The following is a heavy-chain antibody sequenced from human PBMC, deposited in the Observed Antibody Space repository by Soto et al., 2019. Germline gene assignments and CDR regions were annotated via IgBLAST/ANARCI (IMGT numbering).Heavy chain of an antibody. CDR2: ITPHSAVT. D-gene: IGHD2-2*01. J-gene: IGHJ4*02. CDR3: AKCPSSTGCHGKDVQY. V-gene: IGHV3-23*05. Sequence: DVQLLESGGGVVQPGGSLTLSCAASGVILRDYVMTWVRQAPGKGLEWVALITPHSAVTKYADSVKGRFTISRGNSNDAVYLQMHSLPVEDTAKYHWAKCPSSTGCHGKDVQYWGQGAQLVVSS. CDR1: GVILRDYV.